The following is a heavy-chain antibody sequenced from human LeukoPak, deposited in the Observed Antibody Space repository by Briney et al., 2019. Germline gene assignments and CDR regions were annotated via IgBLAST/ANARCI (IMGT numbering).Heavy chain of an antibody. Sequence: GGSLRLSCAASGFTFSTYWMTWVRQAPGKGLEWVAIIKPDGSEKYYVDSVKGRFTISRDNAENSLFLQMDGLRPEDTAVFYCARGQYTDGLSYWGQGTLVTVSS. V-gene: IGHV3-7*03. D-gene: IGHD5-24*01. J-gene: IGHJ4*02. CDR2: IKPDGSEK. CDR1: GFTFSTYW. CDR3: ARGQYTDGLSY.